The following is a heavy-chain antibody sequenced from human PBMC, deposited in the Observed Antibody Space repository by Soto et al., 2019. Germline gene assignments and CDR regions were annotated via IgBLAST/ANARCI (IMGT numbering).Heavy chain of an antibody. Sequence: ASETLSLTCTVSGGSLSSSSYYWGWIRQPPGKGLERIGSIYYSGSTYYNPSLKSRVTISVDTSKNQFSLKLSSVTAADTAVYYCARHDIPHGDYVDGWFDPWGQGTLVTVSS. V-gene: IGHV4-39*01. CDR1: GGSLSSSSYY. CDR2: IYYSGST. J-gene: IGHJ5*02. D-gene: IGHD4-17*01. CDR3: ARHDIPHGDYVDGWFDP.